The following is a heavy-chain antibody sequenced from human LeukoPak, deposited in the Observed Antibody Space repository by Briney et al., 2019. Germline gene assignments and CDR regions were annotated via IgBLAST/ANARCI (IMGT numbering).Heavy chain of an antibody. D-gene: IGHD3-3*01. CDR2: IIPIFGTA. CDR1: GGTFNSYA. Sequence: GASVKVSCKASGGTFNSYAISWVRQAPGQGLEWMGGIIPIFGTANYAQRFQGRVTITADESTSTAYMELSSLRSEDTAVYYCASSLQDESDYDFWSGKSPLRPMDVWGKGTTVTVSS. V-gene: IGHV1-69*13. J-gene: IGHJ6*03. CDR3: ASSLQDESDYDFWSGKSPLRPMDV.